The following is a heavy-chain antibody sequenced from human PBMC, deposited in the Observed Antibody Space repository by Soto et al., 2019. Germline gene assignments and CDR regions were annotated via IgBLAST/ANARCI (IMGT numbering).Heavy chain of an antibody. CDR3: ERGVGGSGLNWFDP. CDR2: IIPIFGTA. CDR1: GGAFSNYA. D-gene: IGHD6-19*01. V-gene: IGHV1-69*06. Sequence: SVKVSCKASGGAFSNYAISWVRQAPGQGLEWMGGIIPIFGTANYAQKFQGRVTITADKSTSTAYMELSSLRPEDTAVYYCERGVGGSGLNWFDPWGQGTLVTVSS. J-gene: IGHJ5*02.